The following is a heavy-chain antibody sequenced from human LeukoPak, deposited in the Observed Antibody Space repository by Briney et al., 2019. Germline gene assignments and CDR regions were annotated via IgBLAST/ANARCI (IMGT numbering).Heavy chain of an antibody. Sequence: ASVKVSCKASGYTFTGYYMHWVRQAPGQGLEWMGWINPNSGSTNYAQKFQGRVTMTRDTSISTAYMELSSLRSEDTAVYYCARMSYYDSSGDNWFDPWGQGTLVTVSS. V-gene: IGHV1-2*02. D-gene: IGHD3-22*01. CDR1: GYTFTGYY. CDR3: ARMSYYDSSGDNWFDP. CDR2: INPNSGST. J-gene: IGHJ5*02.